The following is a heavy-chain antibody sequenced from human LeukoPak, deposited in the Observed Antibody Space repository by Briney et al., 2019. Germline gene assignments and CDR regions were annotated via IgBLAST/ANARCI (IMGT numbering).Heavy chain of an antibody. J-gene: IGHJ4*02. D-gene: IGHD5-18*01. V-gene: IGHV4-61*01. Sequence: SETLSLTCTVSGASVSSGSYYWSWIRQPPGKGLEWIGYIYYSGSTNYNPSLKGRVTISVDTSKNQFSLKLSSVTAADTAVYYCARGSRGYTYGWGQGTLVTVSS. CDR2: IYYSGST. CDR1: GASVSSGSYY. CDR3: ARGSRGYTYG.